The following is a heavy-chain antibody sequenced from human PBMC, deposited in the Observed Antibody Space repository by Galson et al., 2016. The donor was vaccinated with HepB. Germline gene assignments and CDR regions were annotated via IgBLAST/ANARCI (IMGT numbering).Heavy chain of an antibody. D-gene: IGHD5-24*01. V-gene: IGHV3-33*01. J-gene: IGHJ3*02. Sequence: SLRLSCAASGFIFRNHGMHWVRQAPGKGLEWVVVLWSDGINQNYVDSVKGRFTISRDTSKNTLFLQMNSLRAEDTAVYYCGRDPPHTIDIRGQGTMVTVSS. CDR1: GFIFRNHG. CDR2: LWSDGINQ. CDR3: GRDPPHTIDI.